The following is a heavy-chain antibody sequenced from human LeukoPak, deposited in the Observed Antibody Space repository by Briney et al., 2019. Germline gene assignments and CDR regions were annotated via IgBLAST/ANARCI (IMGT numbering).Heavy chain of an antibody. Sequence: GGSLRLSCAASGFTFSNAWMKSKTDGGTTDYAAPVKGRFTISRDNAKNSLYLQMNSLRAEDTAVYYCARDGTIAAAAWFDPWGQGTLVTVSS. J-gene: IGHJ5*02. D-gene: IGHD6-13*01. V-gene: IGHV3-15*07. CDR1: GFTFSNAW. CDR2: SKTDGGTT. CDR3: ARDGTIAAAAWFDP.